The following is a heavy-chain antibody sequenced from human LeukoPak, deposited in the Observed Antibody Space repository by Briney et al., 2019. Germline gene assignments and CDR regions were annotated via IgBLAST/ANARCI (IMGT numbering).Heavy chain of an antibody. D-gene: IGHD3-3*01. CDR1: GGSMSSYY. V-gene: IGHV4-59*01. Sequence: PSETLSLTCSVSGGSMSSYYWSWIRQPPGKGLEWIASIYYSGSTNYNPSLKSRVTISVDTSKNQFSLKLSSVTAADTAVYYCARDRSAWIDPWGQGTLVTVSS. CDR3: ARDRSAWIDP. J-gene: IGHJ5*02. CDR2: IYYSGST.